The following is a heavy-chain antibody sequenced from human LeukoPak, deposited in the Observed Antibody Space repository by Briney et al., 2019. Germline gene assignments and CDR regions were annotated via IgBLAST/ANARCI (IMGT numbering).Heavy chain of an antibody. V-gene: IGHV4-4*02. CDR3: ATKDVAAAGTPFDY. CDR1: GDSISSSKW. Sequence: SGTLSLTCVVSGDSISSSKWWSWVRQPPGKGLEWIGEIHHSGSANYNPSLKSRVTISVDKSENQFSLKLASVTAADTAVYYCATKDVAAAGTPFDYWGQGILVPVSS. CDR2: IHHSGSA. J-gene: IGHJ4*02. D-gene: IGHD2-15*01.